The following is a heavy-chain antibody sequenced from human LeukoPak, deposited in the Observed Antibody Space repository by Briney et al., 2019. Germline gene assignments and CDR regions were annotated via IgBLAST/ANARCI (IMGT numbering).Heavy chain of an antibody. CDR3: ARCDSSRWNGIDY. D-gene: IGHD6-13*01. V-gene: IGHV3-53*01. Sequence: GGSLRLSCAASGLTVRRNYMGWVRQAPGKGLEWVSVIHRGGNTYYADFVKGRFTISRDNSRNTMDLQMNSLRAEDKAVYYCARCDSSRWNGIDYWGQGTLVTVSS. J-gene: IGHJ4*02. CDR2: IHRGGNT. CDR1: GLTVRRNY.